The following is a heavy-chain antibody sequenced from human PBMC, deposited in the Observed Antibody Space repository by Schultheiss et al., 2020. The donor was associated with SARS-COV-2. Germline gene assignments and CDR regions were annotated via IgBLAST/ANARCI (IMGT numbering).Heavy chain of an antibody. Sequence: SVKVSCKASGYTFTSYYMHWVRQAPGQGLVWMGIINPSGGSTSYAQKFQGRVTLTRDTSITTVYMELSRLRSDDTAIYYCTRDSLGTDWFDPWGQGTLVTVAS. J-gene: IGHJ5*02. CDR1: GYTFTSYY. D-gene: IGHD3-3*02. CDR2: INPSGGST. V-gene: IGHV1-46*01. CDR3: TRDSLGTDWFDP.